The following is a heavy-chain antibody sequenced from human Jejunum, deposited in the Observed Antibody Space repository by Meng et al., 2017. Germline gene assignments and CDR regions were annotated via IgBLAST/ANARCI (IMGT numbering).Heavy chain of an antibody. V-gene: IGHV3-72*01. J-gene: IGHJ4*02. CDR1: GFTFSDHY. D-gene: IGHD2-21*01. CDR2: IRNKTKSYTT. CDR3: ARDLIASGAFFDY. Sequence: GESLKISCAAPGFTFSDHYMDWVRQAPGKGLEWVGRIRNKTKSYTTAYAASVKGRFTISRDDSKNSLYLQMNSLKTEDTAVYYCARDLIASGAFFDYWGQGTLVTVSS.